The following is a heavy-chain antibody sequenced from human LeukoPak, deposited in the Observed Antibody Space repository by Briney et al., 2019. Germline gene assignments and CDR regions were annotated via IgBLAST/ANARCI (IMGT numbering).Heavy chain of an antibody. CDR1: GFTFTSRSA. V-gene: IGHV1-58*01. D-gene: IGHD6-13*01. CDR2: IVVDSDNT. CDR3: AAPYTSSWFDL. J-gene: IGHJ5*02. Sequence: SVKVSCKASGFTFTSRSAVQWVRQARGQRLEWIGWIVVDSDNTNYAENFQGRVTITRDMSASTSYMELSSLRSEDTAVYFCAAPYTSSWFDLWGQGTLVTVSS.